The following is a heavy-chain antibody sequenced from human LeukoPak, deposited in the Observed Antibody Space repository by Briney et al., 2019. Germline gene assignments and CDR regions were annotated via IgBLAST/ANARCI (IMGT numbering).Heavy chain of an antibody. CDR2: IKQDGSEK. J-gene: IGHJ4*02. CDR3: ARDGWDFWSGYYNGGGYYFDY. Sequence: GGSLRLSCAASGFTFSSYWMSWVRQAPGKGLEWVANIKQDGSEKYYVDSVKGRFTISRDNAKNTLYLQMNSLRAEDTAVYYCARDGWDFWSGYYNGGGYYFDYWGQGTLVTVSS. D-gene: IGHD3-3*01. V-gene: IGHV3-7*01. CDR1: GFTFSSYW.